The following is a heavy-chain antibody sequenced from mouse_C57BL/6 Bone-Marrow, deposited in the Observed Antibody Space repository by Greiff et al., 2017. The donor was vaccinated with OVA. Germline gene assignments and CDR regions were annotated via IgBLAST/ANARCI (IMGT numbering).Heavy chain of an antibody. J-gene: IGHJ4*01. CDR1: GFTFTDYY. V-gene: IGHV7-3*01. CDR3: ASYTPSPGTEAMDY. D-gene: IGHD4-1*01. CDR2: IRNKANGYTT. Sequence: EVKLVESGGGLVQPGGSLSLSCAASGFTFTDYYMSWVRQPPGKALEWLGFIRNKANGYTTEYSASVKGRFTISRDNSQSILYLQMNALRAEDSATYYCASYTPSPGTEAMDYCGQGTSVTVSS.